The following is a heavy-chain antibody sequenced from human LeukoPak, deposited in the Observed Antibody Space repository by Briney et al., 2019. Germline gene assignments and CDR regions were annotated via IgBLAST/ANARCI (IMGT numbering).Heavy chain of an antibody. CDR3: ARGLYYYGSGSYSYYYYYTDV. CDR2: INHSGST. Sequence: SETLSLTCAVYGGSFSGYYWSWIRQPPGKGLEWIGEINHSGSTNYNPSLKSRVTISVDTSKNQFSLKLSSVTAADTAVYYCARGLYYYGSGSYSYYYYYTDVWGKGTTVTVSS. V-gene: IGHV4-34*01. D-gene: IGHD3-10*01. CDR1: GGSFSGYY. J-gene: IGHJ6*03.